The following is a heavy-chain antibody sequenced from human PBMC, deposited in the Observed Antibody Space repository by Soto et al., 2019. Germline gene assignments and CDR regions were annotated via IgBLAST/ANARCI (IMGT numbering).Heavy chain of an antibody. CDR2: ISGSGGST. CDR3: AKKAKNYDFWSGLHY. J-gene: IGHJ4*02. CDR1: GFTFSGSA. D-gene: IGHD3-3*01. V-gene: IGHV3-23*01. Sequence: VGSLRLSCAASGFTFSGSAIHWVRQAPGKGLEWVSSISGSGGSTYYADSVKGRFAISRDNSKNTLYLQMNSLRAEDTTVYYCAKKAKNYDFWSGLHYWGQGTLVTGSS.